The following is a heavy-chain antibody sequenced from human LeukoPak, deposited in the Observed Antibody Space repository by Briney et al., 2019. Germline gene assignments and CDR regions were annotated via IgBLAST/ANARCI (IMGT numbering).Heavy chain of an antibody. V-gene: IGHV3-30*18. Sequence: PGRSLRLSCAASGFTFSSYGMHWVRQAPGKGLEWVAVISYDGSNKYYADSVKGRFTISRDNSKNTLYLQMNSLRAEDTAVYYCAKDWHRDYGYNEIGYFDYWGQGTLVTVSS. CDR3: AKDWHRDYGYNEIGYFDY. CDR2: ISYDGSNK. CDR1: GFTFSSYG. D-gene: IGHD5-24*01. J-gene: IGHJ4*02.